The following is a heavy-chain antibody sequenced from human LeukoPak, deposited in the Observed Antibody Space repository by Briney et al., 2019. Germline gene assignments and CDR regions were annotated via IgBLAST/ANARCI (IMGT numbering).Heavy chain of an antibody. CDR3: ARDRRGATDY. CDR2: IYYSGST. CDR1: GGSISSYY. V-gene: IGHV4-59*01. Sequence: SETLSLTCTVSGGSISSYYWSWIRQPPGKGLEWIGYIYYSGSTNYNPSLKSRVTISVDTSKNQFSLKLNSVTAADTAVYYCARDRRGATDYWGQGTLVTVSS. J-gene: IGHJ4*02. D-gene: IGHD5-12*01.